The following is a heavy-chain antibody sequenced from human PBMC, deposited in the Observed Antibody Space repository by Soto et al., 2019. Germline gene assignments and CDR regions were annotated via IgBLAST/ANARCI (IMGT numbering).Heavy chain of an antibody. J-gene: IGHJ4*02. Sequence: PSETLSLTCTVSGGSISSNSYYWDWIRQPPGKGLEWIGSIYYSGATYYNPSLQSRVTISVDTSKNKFSLHLSSVTAADTAVYYCARHAAYDSFWGHSDVNDYWGQGSLVIGSS. CDR2: IYYSGAT. D-gene: IGHD3-16*01. V-gene: IGHV4-39*01. CDR3: ARHAAYDSFWGHSDVNDY. CDR1: GGSISSNSYY.